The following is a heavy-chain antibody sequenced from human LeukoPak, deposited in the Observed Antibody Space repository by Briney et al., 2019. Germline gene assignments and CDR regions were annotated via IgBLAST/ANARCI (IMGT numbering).Heavy chain of an antibody. Sequence: GGSLRLSCAASGFTFSSYGLHWVRQAPGKGLEWVAVISYDGSNKYYADSVKGRFTISRDNSKNTLYLQMNRLRAEDTAVYYCAKGGYSSYYYYGMDVWGQGTTVTVSS. CDR2: ISYDGSNK. J-gene: IGHJ6*02. CDR3: AKGGYSSYYYYGMDV. V-gene: IGHV3-30*18. D-gene: IGHD5-18*01. CDR1: GFTFSSYG.